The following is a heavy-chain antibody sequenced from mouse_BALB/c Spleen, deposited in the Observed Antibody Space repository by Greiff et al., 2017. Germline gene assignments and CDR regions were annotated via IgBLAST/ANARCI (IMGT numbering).Heavy chain of an antibody. J-gene: IGHJ4*01. Sequence: EVQGVESGGGLVQPGGSRKLSCAASGFTFSSFGMHWVRQAPEKGLEWVAYISSGSSTIYYADTVKGRFTISRDNPKNTLFLQMTSLRSEDTAMYYCARWGNYDAMDYWGQGTSVTVSS. CDR3: ARWGNYDAMDY. CDR1: GFTFSSFG. CDR2: ISSGSSTI. V-gene: IGHV5-17*02. D-gene: IGHD2-1*01.